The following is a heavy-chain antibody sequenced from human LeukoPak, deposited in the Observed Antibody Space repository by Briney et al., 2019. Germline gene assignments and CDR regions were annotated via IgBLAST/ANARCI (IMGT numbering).Heavy chain of an antibody. CDR2: IVSNGGTT. Sequence: GGSLRLSCSASGFSLSSYAIHWVRQALGKGLEYVSLIVSNGGTTHYADSVKGRFTISRDNFKKIVYLQMNSLRAEDTAMYYCVKGGRNEYSGNYWGQGTLVTVSS. V-gene: IGHV3-64D*08. CDR1: GFSLSSYA. J-gene: IGHJ4*02. D-gene: IGHD1-26*01. CDR3: VKGGRNEYSGNY.